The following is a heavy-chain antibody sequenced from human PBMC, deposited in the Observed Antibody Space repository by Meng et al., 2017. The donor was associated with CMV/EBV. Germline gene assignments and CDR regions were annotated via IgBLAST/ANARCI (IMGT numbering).Heavy chain of an antibody. CDR1: GFTFSSYA. Sequence: GGSLRLSCAASGFTFSSYAMHWVRQAPGKGLEWVAVISYDGSNKYYADPVKGRFTISRDNSKNTLYLQMNSLRAEDTAVYYCARDRSRYSSGWLLDYWGQGTLVTVSS. V-gene: IGHV3-30-3*01. CDR3: ARDRSRYSSGWLLDY. J-gene: IGHJ4*02. D-gene: IGHD6-19*01. CDR2: ISYDGSNK.